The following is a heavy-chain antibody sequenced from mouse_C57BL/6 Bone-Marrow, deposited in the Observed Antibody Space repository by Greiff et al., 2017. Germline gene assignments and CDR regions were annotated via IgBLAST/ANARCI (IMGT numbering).Heavy chain of an antibody. V-gene: IGHV1-50*01. Sequence: QVQLQQPGAELVKPGASVKLSCKASGYTFTSYWMQWVKQRPGQGLEWIGEIDPSDSYTNYNQKFKGKATLTVDTSSSTAYMQLSSLTSEDSAVYYCARSAMHYWGQGTSVTVSS. CDR3: ARSAMHY. CDR2: IDPSDSYT. J-gene: IGHJ4*01. CDR1: GYTFTSYW.